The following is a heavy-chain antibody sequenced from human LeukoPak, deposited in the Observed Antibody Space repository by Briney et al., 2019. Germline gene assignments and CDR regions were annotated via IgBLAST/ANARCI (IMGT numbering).Heavy chain of an antibody. D-gene: IGHD4-17*01. Sequence: PGGSLRLSCAASGFTFSSSVMHWVRQAPGKGLEWVSSISSTSSYIYYAASVKGRFTISRDNAKNSLYLQMNSLRAEDTAVYYCASGHYGDYVLDYWGQGALVTVSS. CDR2: ISSTSSYI. CDR1: GFTFSSSV. J-gene: IGHJ4*02. V-gene: IGHV3-21*01. CDR3: ASGHYGDYVLDY.